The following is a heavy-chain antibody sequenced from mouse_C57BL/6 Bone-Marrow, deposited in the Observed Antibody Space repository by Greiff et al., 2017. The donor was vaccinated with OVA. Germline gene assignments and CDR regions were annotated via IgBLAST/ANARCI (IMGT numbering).Heavy chain of an antibody. CDR2: IDPSDSYT. J-gene: IGHJ3*01. CDR1: GYTFTSYW. V-gene: IGHV1-69*01. CDR3: ARSGWLLRRVSAY. D-gene: IGHD2-3*01. Sequence: QVQLQQSGAELVMPGASVKLSCKASGYTFTSYWMHWVKQRPGQGLEWIGEIDPSDSYTNYNQKFKGKSTLTVDKSSSTAYMQLSSLTSEDSAVYYCARSGWLLRRVSAYWGQGTLVTVSA.